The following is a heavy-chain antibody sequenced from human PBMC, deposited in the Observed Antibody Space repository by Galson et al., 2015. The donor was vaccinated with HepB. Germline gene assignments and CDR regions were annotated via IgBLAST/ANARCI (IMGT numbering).Heavy chain of an antibody. CDR2: INPSGGST. CDR1: GYTFTSYY. Sequence: SVKVSCKASGYTFTSYYMHWVRQAPGQGLEWMGIINPSGGSTSYAQKFQGRVTMTRDTSTSTVYMELSSLRSEDTAVYYCARAVLSSSLLNPYFDYWGQGTLVTVSS. V-gene: IGHV1-46*01. J-gene: IGHJ4*02. D-gene: IGHD6-13*01. CDR3: ARAVLSSSLLNPYFDY.